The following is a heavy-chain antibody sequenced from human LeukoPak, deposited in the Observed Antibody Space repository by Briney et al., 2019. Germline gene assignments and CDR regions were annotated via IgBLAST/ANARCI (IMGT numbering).Heavy chain of an antibody. Sequence: VASVRVSCKASGGTFSNYAISWVRQAPGQGLEWMGRIIPILDITHYAQKFQGRVTISADKSTSTAYMELSSLRSEDTAVYYSARTPGYYGSGSYYDPPYDYWGQGTLVTFSS. J-gene: IGHJ4*02. D-gene: IGHD3-10*01. CDR3: ARTPGYYGSGSYYDPPYDY. CDR2: IIPILDIT. V-gene: IGHV1-69*04. CDR1: GGTFSNYA.